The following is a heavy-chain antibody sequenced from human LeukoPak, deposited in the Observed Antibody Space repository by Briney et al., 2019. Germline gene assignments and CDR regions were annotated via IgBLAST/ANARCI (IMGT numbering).Heavy chain of an antibody. J-gene: IGHJ3*02. D-gene: IGHD1-1*01. CDR2: ISWNSGSI. Sequence: PGRSLRLSCAASGFTFDDYAMHWVRQAPGKGLEWVSGISWNSGSIGYADSVKGRFTISRDNAKNSLYLQMNSLRAEDMALYYCAKDIGPGYNWNDVAFDIWGQGTMVTVSS. V-gene: IGHV3-9*03. CDR1: GFTFDDYA. CDR3: AKDIGPGYNWNDVAFDI.